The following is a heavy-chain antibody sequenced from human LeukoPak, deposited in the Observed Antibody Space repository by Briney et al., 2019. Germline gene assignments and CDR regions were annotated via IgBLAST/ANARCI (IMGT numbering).Heavy chain of an antibody. CDR1: GFTFDDYA. CDR3: AKDGGAYYYGSGRLYYYYGMDV. Sequence: GGSLRLSCAASGFTFDDYAMHWVRQAPGKGLKWVSGISWNGVSIGYADSVKGRFTISRDNAKNSLYLQMNSLRAEDTALYYCAKDGGAYYYGSGRLYYYYGMDVWGQGTTVTVSS. J-gene: IGHJ6*02. D-gene: IGHD3-10*01. V-gene: IGHV3-9*01. CDR2: ISWNGVSI.